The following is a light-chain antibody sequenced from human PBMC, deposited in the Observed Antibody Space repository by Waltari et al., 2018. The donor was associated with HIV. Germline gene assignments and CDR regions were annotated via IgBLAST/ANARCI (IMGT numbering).Light chain of an antibody. CDR3: SSYAGSDNYVI. J-gene: IGLJ2*01. CDR1: NSYDGGYKY. Sequence: QSALTQPPSASGSPGQSVTISCTGTNSYDGGYKYVSWYQQNPGKAPKLMIYEVSQRPSGVPDRFSGSKSGNTASLTVSGLQAEDEADYYCSSYAGSDNYVIFGGGTKLTVL. V-gene: IGLV2-8*01. CDR2: EVS.